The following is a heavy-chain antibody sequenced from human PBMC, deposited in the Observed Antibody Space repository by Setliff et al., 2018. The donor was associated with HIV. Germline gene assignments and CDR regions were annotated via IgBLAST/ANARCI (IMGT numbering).Heavy chain of an antibody. J-gene: IGHJ5*02. Sequence: ASVKVSCKTSGAIFTTYGLSWLRQAPGQGLEWMGWVNTNNDKTNYAQKFQGRVTMTTDRSTKTAYLDLGSLRPDDTAVYYCARDLYTSGWPNWFDPWGPGTLVTVSS. D-gene: IGHD6-19*01. CDR1: GAIFTTYG. CDR2: VNTNNDKT. V-gene: IGHV1-18*01. CDR3: ARDLYTSGWPNWFDP.